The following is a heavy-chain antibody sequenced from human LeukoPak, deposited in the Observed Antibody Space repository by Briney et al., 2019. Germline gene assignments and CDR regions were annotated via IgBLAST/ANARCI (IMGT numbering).Heavy chain of an antibody. J-gene: IGHJ6*02. D-gene: IGHD6-6*01. Sequence: PGGSLRLSCAASGFTFSSNWMHWVRQAPGKGLVWVSRINNDGSTTAYADSVKGRFSISRDNANNTLYLQMNGLRAEDTAVYYCARGVHYGMDVWGQGTTVSVS. CDR3: ARGVHYGMDV. V-gene: IGHV3-74*01. CDR2: INNDGSTT. CDR1: GFTFSSNW.